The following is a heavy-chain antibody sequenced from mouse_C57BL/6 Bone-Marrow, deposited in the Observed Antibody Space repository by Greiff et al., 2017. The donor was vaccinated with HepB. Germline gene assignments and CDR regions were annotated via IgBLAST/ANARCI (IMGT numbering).Heavy chain of an antibody. CDR1: GYTFTSYG. D-gene: IGHD1-1*02. CDR2: IYPRSGNT. Sequence: VQLQESGAELARPGASVKLSCKASGYTFTSYGISWVKQRTGQGLEWIGEIYPRSGNTYYNEKFKGKATLTADKSSSTAYMVLRSLTSEDSAVYACAFYGPPREDYWGQGTSVTVSS. CDR3: AFYGPPREDY. V-gene: IGHV1-81*01. J-gene: IGHJ4*01.